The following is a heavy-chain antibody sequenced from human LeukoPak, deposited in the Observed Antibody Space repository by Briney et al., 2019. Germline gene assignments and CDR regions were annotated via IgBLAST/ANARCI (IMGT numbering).Heavy chain of an antibody. J-gene: IGHJ4*02. Sequence: SSETLSLTCTVSGGSISSSSYYWGWIRQPPGKGLEWIGSIYYSGSTYYNPSLKSRDTISVDTSKNQFSLKLSSVTAADTAVYYCARLATISDYFDYWGQGTLVTVSS. CDR3: ARLATISDYFDY. CDR1: GGSISSSSYY. CDR2: IYYSGST. V-gene: IGHV4-39*07. D-gene: IGHD5-24*01.